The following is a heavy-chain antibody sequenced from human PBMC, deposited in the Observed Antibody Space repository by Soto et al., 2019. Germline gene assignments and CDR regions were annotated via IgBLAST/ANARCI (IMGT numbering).Heavy chain of an antibody. CDR3: ARDMRIAAAGSDY. D-gene: IGHD6-13*01. CDR2: ISSSSSYI. J-gene: IGHJ4*02. Sequence: ELQLVESGGGLVKPGGSLRLSCAASGFTCSSYSMNWVRQAPGKGLGWVSSISSSSSYIYYADSVKGRFTISRDNAKNYLYLQMNSLRAEDTAVYYCARDMRIAAAGSDYWGQGTLVTVSS. CDR1: GFTCSSYS. V-gene: IGHV3-21*01.